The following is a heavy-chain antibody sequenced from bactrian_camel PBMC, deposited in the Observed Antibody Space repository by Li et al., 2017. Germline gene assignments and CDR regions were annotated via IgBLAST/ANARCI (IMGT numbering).Heavy chain of an antibody. Sequence: VQLVESGGALVQPGGSLRLSCAASGFTFSRYDMSWVRQAPGKGLEWVSSIATGYGNTYYEDSLKDRFTISRDNAKNTLYLQMNSLKTEDTAVYYCAAPLMYGGSWKGYGSYNFWGQGTQVTVS. V-gene: IGHV3-2*01. CDR3: AAPLMYGGSWKGYGSYNF. D-gene: IGHD6*01. J-gene: IGHJ4*01. CDR1: GFTFSRYD. CDR2: IATGYGNT.